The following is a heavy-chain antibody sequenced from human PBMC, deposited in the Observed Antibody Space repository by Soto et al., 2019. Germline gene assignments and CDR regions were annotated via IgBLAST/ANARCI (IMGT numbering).Heavy chain of an antibody. J-gene: IGHJ6*03. CDR1: GDSVYRHSAG. Sequence: SQTLSLTCAISGDSVYRHSAGWNWIRQTPSRGREWLGRTCYRSKWYFNCAVSGEGRIAINPDTSKSQFSLQLGSVTPNDTTVYSCALGPRADIPGPSSMDVWGKETTFTTSS. CDR3: ALGPRADIPGPSSMDV. CDR2: TCYRSKWYF. V-gene: IGHV6-1*01. D-gene: IGHD3-9*01.